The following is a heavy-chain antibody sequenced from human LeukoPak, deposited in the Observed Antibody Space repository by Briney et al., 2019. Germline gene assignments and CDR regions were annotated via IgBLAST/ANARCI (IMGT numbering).Heavy chain of an antibody. V-gene: IGHV3-23*01. Sequence: GGSLRLSCAASGFTFSSYAMSWVRQAPGKRLEWVSAISGSGGSTYYADSVKGRFTISRDNSKNTLYLQMNSLRAEDTAVYYCAKDGVVGVVVPAAISFWGQGTMVTVSS. D-gene: IGHD2-2*02. CDR2: ISGSGGST. CDR3: AKDGVVGVVVPAAISF. J-gene: IGHJ3*01. CDR1: GFTFSSYA.